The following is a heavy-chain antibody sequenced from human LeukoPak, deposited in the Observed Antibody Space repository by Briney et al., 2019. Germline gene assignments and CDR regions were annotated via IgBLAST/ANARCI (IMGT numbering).Heavy chain of an antibody. D-gene: IGHD3-10*01. V-gene: IGHV3-43D*03. CDR1: GFTFSSYG. CDR2: ICWDGGST. Sequence: PGGSLRLSCAASGFTFSSYGMSWVRQAPGKGLEWVSLICWDGGSTYYADSVKGRFTISRDNSKNSLYLQMNSLRAEDTALYYCAKDTLGDRGVIDFHMDVWGKGTTVTVSS. J-gene: IGHJ6*03. CDR3: AKDTLGDRGVIDFHMDV.